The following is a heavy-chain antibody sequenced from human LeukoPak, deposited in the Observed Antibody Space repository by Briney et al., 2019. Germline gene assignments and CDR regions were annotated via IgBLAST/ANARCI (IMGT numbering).Heavy chain of an antibody. Sequence: PGGSLRLSCAASKLTFSHYWMSWVRQAPGKELQWVAAINQDGDRKEYVDSVKGRFSISRDSATNSLYLQMNSLRAEDTAVYYCANVVFSGGWCPGYWGQGTLVTVSS. CDR1: KLTFSHYW. D-gene: IGHD2-15*01. J-gene: IGHJ4*02. CDR3: ANVVFSGGWCPGY. V-gene: IGHV3-7*03. CDR2: INQDGDRK.